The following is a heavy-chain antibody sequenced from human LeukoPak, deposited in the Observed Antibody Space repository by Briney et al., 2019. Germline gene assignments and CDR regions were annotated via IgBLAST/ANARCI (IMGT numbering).Heavy chain of an antibody. V-gene: IGHV1-2*02. D-gene: IGHD3-3*01. J-gene: IGHJ3*02. CDR2: INPNSGGT. CDR1: GYTFTGYY. Sequence: ASVKVSCKASGYTFTGYYMHWVRQAPGQGLEWMGWINPNSGGTNYAQKFQGRVTMTRDTSISTAYMELSRLRSDDTAVYYCASYYYDFWGGYLWDAFDIWGQGTMVTVSS. CDR3: ASYYYDFWGGYLWDAFDI.